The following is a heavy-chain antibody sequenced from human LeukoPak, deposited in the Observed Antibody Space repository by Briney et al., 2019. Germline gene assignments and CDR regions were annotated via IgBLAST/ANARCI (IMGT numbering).Heavy chain of an antibody. CDR1: GFTFSSYS. V-gene: IGHV3-21*04. D-gene: IGHD6-13*01. J-gene: IGHJ4*02. Sequence: GGSLRLSCAASGFTFSSYSMNWVRQAPGKGLEWVSSISSSSSYIYYADSVKGRFTISRDNSKNSLYLQMNSLRAEDTAVYYCAREDGEQQLTHPFDYWGQGTLVTVSS. CDR2: ISSSSSYI. CDR3: AREDGEQQLTHPFDY.